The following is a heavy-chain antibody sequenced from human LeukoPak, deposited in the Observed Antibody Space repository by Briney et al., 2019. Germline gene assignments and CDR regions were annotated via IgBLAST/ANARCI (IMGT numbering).Heavy chain of an antibody. CDR2: IYHSGST. J-gene: IGHJ5*02. CDR3: AREYSSSCWFDP. D-gene: IGHD6-13*01. V-gene: IGHV4-30-2*01. Sequence: SQTLSLTCAVSGGPISSGGYSWSWIRQPPGKGLEWIGYIYHSGSTYYNPSPKSRVTISVDRSKNQFSLKLSSVTAGDTAVYYCAREYSSSCWFDPWGQGTLVTVSS. CDR1: GGPISSGGYS.